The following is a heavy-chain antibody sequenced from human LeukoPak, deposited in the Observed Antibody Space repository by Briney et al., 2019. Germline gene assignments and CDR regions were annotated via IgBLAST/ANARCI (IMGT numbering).Heavy chain of an antibody. V-gene: IGHV3-20*01. CDR1: RFTFDDYG. D-gene: IGHD4-11*01. CDR3: ARGTKYSNYPNWFDP. Sequence: TGGSLRLSCAASRFTFDDYGMSWVRQAPGKGLEWVSGINWNGGSTGYADSVKGRFTISRDNAKNSLYLQMNSLRAEDTALYHCARGTKYSNYPNWFDPWGQGTLVTVSS. J-gene: IGHJ5*02. CDR2: INWNGGST.